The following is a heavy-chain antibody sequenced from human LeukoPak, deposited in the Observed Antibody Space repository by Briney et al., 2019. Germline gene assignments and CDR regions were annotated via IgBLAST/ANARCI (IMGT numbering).Heavy chain of an antibody. CDR1: GFTFSSYA. CDR3: ARGAKQQLATFDY. D-gene: IGHD6-13*01. Sequence: RGSLRLSCAASGFTFSSYAMHWVRQAPGKGLEWVAVISYDGSNKYYADSVKGRFTISRDNSKNTLYLQMNSLRAEDTAVYYCARGAKQQLATFDYWGQGTLVTVSS. J-gene: IGHJ4*02. CDR2: ISYDGSNK. V-gene: IGHV3-30-3*01.